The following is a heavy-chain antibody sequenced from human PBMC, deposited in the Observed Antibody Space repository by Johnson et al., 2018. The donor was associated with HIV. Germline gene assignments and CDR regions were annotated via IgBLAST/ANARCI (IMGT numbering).Heavy chain of an antibody. CDR1: GFTFSNYG. Sequence: VQLVESGGGVVQPGRSLRLSCAASGFTFSNYGMHWVRQAPGKGLEWVAFIPYDGSNKYYADSVKGRFTISRDNSKNTLYLQMNSLRAEDTAVYYCAKGQMISSRLGAFDIWGQGTMVTVSS. CDR2: IPYDGSNK. CDR3: AKGQMISSRLGAFDI. V-gene: IGHV3-30*02. J-gene: IGHJ3*02. D-gene: IGHD6-6*01.